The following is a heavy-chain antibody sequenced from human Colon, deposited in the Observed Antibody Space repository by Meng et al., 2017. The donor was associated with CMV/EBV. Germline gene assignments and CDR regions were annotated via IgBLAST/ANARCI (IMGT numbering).Heavy chain of an antibody. J-gene: IGHJ4*02. CDR3: ARASQSQRLHDY. D-gene: IGHD6-25*01. V-gene: IGHV1-2*02. CDR2: MNSDAGNT. CDR1: GYAFIDYC. Sequence: ASVKVSCKASGYAFIDYCIHWVRQAPGQRLEWMGWMNSDAGNTVYAPQFRGRVAMTRDTSINTAYMELSSLKSDDTAVYYCARASQSQRLHDYWGQGTLVTVSS.